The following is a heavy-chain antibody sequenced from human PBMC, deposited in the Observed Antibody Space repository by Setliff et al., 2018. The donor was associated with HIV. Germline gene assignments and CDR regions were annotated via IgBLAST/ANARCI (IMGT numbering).Heavy chain of an antibody. J-gene: IGHJ4*02. CDR2: IYHSGST. CDR1: GYSISSGYF. Sequence: SETLSLTCGVSGYSISSGYFWGWIRQPPGKGLEWIGSIYHSGSTYYNPSLKSRVSISVDKSNNHSSLKLSSVTAADTAVYYCARGGYIAARFYYFDYWGQGLLVTVSS. CDR3: ARGGYIAARFYYFDY. V-gene: IGHV4-38-2*01. D-gene: IGHD6-6*01.